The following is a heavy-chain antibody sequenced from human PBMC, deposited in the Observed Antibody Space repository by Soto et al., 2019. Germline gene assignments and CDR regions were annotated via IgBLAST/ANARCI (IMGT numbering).Heavy chain of an antibody. CDR2: TSTRSSTI. Sequence: EVQLVESGGGLVQPGGSLRLSCVASGFSFSSYSMNWVRQAPGKGLEWVSYTSTRSSTIHYADSVKGRFTISRDNAKNSLYLQMNSLRDEDTAVYYCARDFAWAFDYWGQGTLLTVSP. CDR1: GFSFSSYS. CDR3: ARDFAWAFDY. J-gene: IGHJ4*02. V-gene: IGHV3-48*02. D-gene: IGHD1-26*01.